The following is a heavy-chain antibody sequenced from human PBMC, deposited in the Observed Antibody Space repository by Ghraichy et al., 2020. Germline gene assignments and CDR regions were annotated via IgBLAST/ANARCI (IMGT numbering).Heavy chain of an antibody. CDR1: GGSINSVDYY. J-gene: IGHJ3*02. D-gene: IGHD1-26*01. CDR2: VDYGGST. CDR3: ARDNSWSYEDGFDI. Sequence: SETLSLTCTVSGGSINSVDYYWGWIRQPQGKGLEWIANVDYGGSTYYNPSLKSRVTISLDTSRIHFSLKLRSVTAADTAVYYCARDNSWSYEDGFDIWGQGTIVTVST. V-gene: IGHV4-39*02.